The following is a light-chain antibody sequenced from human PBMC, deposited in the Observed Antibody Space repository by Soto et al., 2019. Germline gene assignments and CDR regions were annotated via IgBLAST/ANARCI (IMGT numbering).Light chain of an antibody. Sequence: QSVLTQPPSVSAAPGQKVTISCPGSSSNIANSYVSWYQQLPGRAPKLLIYENNKRPSGIPDRFSGSKSGNTASLTISGLQAEDEADYYCCSYAGSSTYVFGTGTKVTVL. CDR2: ENN. J-gene: IGLJ1*01. CDR1: SSNIANSY. V-gene: IGLV1-51*02. CDR3: CSYAGSSTYV.